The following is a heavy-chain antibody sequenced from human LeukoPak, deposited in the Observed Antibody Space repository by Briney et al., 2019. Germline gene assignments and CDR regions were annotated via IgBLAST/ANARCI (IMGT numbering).Heavy chain of an antibody. CDR1: GGSISSYY. CDR3: ARGRDSGGYYNYYYYYMDV. V-gene: IGHV4-59*01. J-gene: IGHJ6*03. Sequence: SETLSLTCTVSGGSISSYYWSWIRQPPGKGLEWIGYIFYSGSTNYNPSLKSRVTISVDTSKNQFSLKLSSVTAADTAVYYCARGRDSGGYYNYYYYYMDVWGKGTTVTVSS. CDR2: IFYSGST. D-gene: IGHD3-10*01.